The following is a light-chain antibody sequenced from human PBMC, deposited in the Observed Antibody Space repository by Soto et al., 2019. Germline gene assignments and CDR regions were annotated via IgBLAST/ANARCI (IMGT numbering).Light chain of an antibody. Sequence: QMTQSPSSLSASVGDSVTITCRASQGIYNYLAWYQQTPGKSPKLLVYAASTLQSGVLSRFSGSGSGTLFTLTISSLQPEDVATYYCQKYYSVPFTFGPGTKVDLK. J-gene: IGKJ3*01. V-gene: IGKV1-27*01. CDR3: QKYYSVPFT. CDR2: AAS. CDR1: QGIYNY.